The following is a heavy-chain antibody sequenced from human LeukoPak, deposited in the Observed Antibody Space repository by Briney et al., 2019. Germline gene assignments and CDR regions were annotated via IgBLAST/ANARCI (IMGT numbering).Heavy chain of an antibody. V-gene: IGHV4-59*08. J-gene: IGHJ5*02. D-gene: IGHD3-22*01. Sequence: SETLFLTCTVSGGSISSYYWSWIRQPPGKGLEWIGYIYYSGSTNYNPSLKNRVTISVDTSKNQFSLKLSSVTAADTAVYYCARHTNYYDSSHNWFDPWGQGTLVTVSS. CDR2: IYYSGST. CDR3: ARHTNYYDSSHNWFDP. CDR1: GGSISSYY.